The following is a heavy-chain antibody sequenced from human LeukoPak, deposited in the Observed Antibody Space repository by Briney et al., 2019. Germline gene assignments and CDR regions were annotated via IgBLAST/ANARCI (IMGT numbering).Heavy chain of an antibody. CDR1: GGSIRSYY. D-gene: IGHD4-11*01. CDR2: IYYSGST. J-gene: IGHJ5*02. Sequence: SETLSLTCTVSGGSIRSYYWSWIRQPPGKGLEWIGYIYYSGSTNYNPSLKSRVTISVDTSKSQFSLKLSSVTAADTAVYYCARDLHGANWFDPWGQGTLVTVSS. CDR3: ARDLHGANWFDP. V-gene: IGHV4-59*01.